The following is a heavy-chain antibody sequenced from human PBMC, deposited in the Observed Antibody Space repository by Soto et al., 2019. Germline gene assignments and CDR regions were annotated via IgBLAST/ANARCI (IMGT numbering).Heavy chain of an antibody. CDR3: TTGYGSPGWDGY. V-gene: IGHV3-15*07. CDR2: IKNKIAGGTT. Sequence: EVQLVESGGDLVKHGGSLRLSCAASGFTFSNTWMNWVRQAPGKGLEWVGLIKNKIAGGTTDYAAPVKGRFTISRDDSKNMLYLQMNSLKTEDTAVYYCTTGYGSPGWDGYWGQGTLVTVSS. D-gene: IGHD5-18*01. CDR1: GFTFSNTW. J-gene: IGHJ4*02.